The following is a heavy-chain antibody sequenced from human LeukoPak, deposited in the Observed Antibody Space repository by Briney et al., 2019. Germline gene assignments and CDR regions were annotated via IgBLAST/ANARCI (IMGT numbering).Heavy chain of an antibody. Sequence: GGSLRLSCAASGFTFSSYWMSWVRQAPGKGLEWVANIKQDGSEKYYVDSVKGRFTISRDNAKNSLYLQMNSLRAEDTAVYYCARRDDIVVVPAAKGVDYWGQGTLVTVSS. J-gene: IGHJ4*02. CDR2: IKQDGSEK. D-gene: IGHD2-2*01. CDR1: GFTFSSYW. V-gene: IGHV3-7*03. CDR3: ARRDDIVVVPAAKGVDY.